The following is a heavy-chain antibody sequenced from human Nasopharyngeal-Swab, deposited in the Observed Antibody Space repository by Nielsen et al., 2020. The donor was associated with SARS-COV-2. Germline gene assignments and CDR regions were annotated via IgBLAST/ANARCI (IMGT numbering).Heavy chain of an antibody. CDR2: ISPYYGYT. V-gene: IGHV1-18*03. CDR1: GYIFNNYG. CDR3: AREGEPRKSYYTFEH. D-gene: IGHD3-10*01. J-gene: IGHJ4*02. Sequence: ASVKVSCKTSGYIFNNYGLSWVRQAPGQGLEWMGWISPYYGYTKYAQKVQGRVTLTTDTSTSTAYMELRSLRSDDMAIYYCAREGEPRKSYYTFEHWGQGTLVTVSS.